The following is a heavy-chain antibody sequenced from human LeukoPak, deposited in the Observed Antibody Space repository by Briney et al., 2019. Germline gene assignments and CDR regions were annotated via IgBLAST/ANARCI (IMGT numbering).Heavy chain of an antibody. J-gene: IGHJ4*02. CDR2: IYYSGST. Sequence: SETLSLTCTVSGGSISSYYWSWIRQPPGKGLEWIGYIYYSGSTNYKPSLKSRVTISVDTSKNQFSLKLSSVTAADTAVYYCASTKGELGFDYWGQGTLVTVSS. V-gene: IGHV4-59*01. D-gene: IGHD1-26*01. CDR1: GGSISSYY. CDR3: ASTKGELGFDY.